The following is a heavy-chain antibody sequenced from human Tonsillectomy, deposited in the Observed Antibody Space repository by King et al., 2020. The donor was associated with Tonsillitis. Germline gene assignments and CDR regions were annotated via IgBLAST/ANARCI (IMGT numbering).Heavy chain of an antibody. V-gene: IGHV3-64*01. CDR2: ISSNGGST. CDR1: GFTFSSSA. J-gene: IGHJ6*03. Sequence: VQLVESGGGLVQPGGSLRLSCAASGFTFSSSAMHWVRQAPGKGLEFVSAISSNGGSTYYGNSVKGRFTISRDNVKNTLYLQMGSLRAEDMATYYCARNGGLTGYFDYYHYYYMDVWGKGTKVIVSS. D-gene: IGHD3-9*01. CDR3: ARNGGLTGYFDYYHYYYMDV.